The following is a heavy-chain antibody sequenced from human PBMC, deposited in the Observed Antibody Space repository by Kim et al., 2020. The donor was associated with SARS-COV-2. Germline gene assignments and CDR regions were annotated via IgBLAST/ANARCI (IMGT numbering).Heavy chain of an antibody. CDR2: ISGRGSPT. J-gene: IGHJ4*02. V-gene: IGHV3-48*03. Sequence: GGSLRLSCAASGFPLSSFEMFWVRQGAGKGLEWVSYISGRGSPTHYSDSVKGRFTISIDNAKNSLYLQMNSLRVEDTAVYYCARGNEYEGAPPWWGQGTLVTVSS. CDR1: GFPLSSFE. D-gene: IGHD1-1*01. CDR3: ARGNEYEGAPPW.